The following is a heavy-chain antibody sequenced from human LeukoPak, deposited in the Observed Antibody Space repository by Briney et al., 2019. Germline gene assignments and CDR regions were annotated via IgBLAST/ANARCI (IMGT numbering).Heavy chain of an antibody. V-gene: IGHV1-8*01. J-gene: IGHJ4*02. CDR2: MNPNSGNT. D-gene: IGHD3-22*01. CDR1: GYTFTSYD. CDR3: ARGAYYYDSSGYNFDY. Sequence: GASVKVSCKASGYTFTSYDINWVRQAPGQGLEWMGWMNPNSGNTGYAQKFQGRVTMTRNTSISTAYMELSSLRSEDTAAYYCARGAYYYDSSGYNFDYWGQGTLVTVSS.